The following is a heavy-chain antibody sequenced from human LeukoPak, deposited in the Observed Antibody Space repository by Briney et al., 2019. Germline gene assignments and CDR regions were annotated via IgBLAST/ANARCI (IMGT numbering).Heavy chain of an antibody. CDR1: GFTFSSYG. CDR3: AKDVAARRDYYSYYYMDV. Sequence: PGGSLRLSCAASGFTFSSYGMHWVRQAPGKGLEWVAFIRYDGSNKYYADSVKGRFTISRDNSKNTLYPQMNILRAEDTAVYYCAKDVAARRDYYSYYYMDVWGKGTTVTVSS. D-gene: IGHD6-6*01. CDR2: IRYDGSNK. J-gene: IGHJ6*03. V-gene: IGHV3-30*02.